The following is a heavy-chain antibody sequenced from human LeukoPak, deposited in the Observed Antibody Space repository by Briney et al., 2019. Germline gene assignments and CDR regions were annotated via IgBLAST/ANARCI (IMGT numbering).Heavy chain of an antibody. CDR3: AKEASIWELTNYFDY. Sequence: PGGSLRLSCAASGFIFSSYAMSWVRQAPGKGLEWVSTISGSGGSTYYADSVEGRFTISRDNSKNTVYLQMNSLRAEDTAVYYCAKEASIWELTNYFDYWGQGTLVTVSS. V-gene: IGHV3-23*01. J-gene: IGHJ4*02. CDR1: GFIFSSYA. CDR2: ISGSGGST. D-gene: IGHD1-26*01.